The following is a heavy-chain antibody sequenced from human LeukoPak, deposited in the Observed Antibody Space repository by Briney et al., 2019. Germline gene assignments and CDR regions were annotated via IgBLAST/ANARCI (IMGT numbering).Heavy chain of an antibody. Sequence: VASVKVSCKASGYTFTGYYMHWVRQAPGQGLEWMGWINPNSGGTNYAQKFQGRVTMTRDTSISTAYMELSRLRSDDTAVYYCARDVEYSSSPIDYWGQGTLVTVSS. CDR2: INPNSGGT. CDR1: GYTFTGYY. D-gene: IGHD6-6*01. V-gene: IGHV1-2*02. CDR3: ARDVEYSSSPIDY. J-gene: IGHJ4*02.